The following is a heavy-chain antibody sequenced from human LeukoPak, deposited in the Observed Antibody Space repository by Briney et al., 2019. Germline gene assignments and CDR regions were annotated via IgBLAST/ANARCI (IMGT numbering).Heavy chain of an antibody. Sequence: PGGSLRLSCAASGFTFSSHAMSWVRQAPGKGLEWVSTISDSGGSTYYADSVKGRFTISRDNSKNTLYLQMNSLRAEDTAVYCCAKKPSSGYYYIDYWGQGTLVTVSS. CDR3: AKKPSSGYYYIDY. D-gene: IGHD3-22*01. V-gene: IGHV3-23*01. CDR2: ISDSGGST. J-gene: IGHJ4*02. CDR1: GFTFSSHA.